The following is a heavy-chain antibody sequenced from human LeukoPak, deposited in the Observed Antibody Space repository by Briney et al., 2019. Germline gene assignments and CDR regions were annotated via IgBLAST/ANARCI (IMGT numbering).Heavy chain of an antibody. V-gene: IGHV4-39*01. J-gene: IGHJ4*02. CDR2: IYYTGST. CDR1: GGSISSSSSY. Sequence: PSETLSLTCTVSGGSISSSSSYWGWIRQPPGKGLEWIATIYYTGSTNYNPSLKTRVTISLDTSRNQFSLRLTSVTAADTAVYYFAKSGPSFLFSPRGFSRGQGTLGTGSS. CDR3: AKSGPSFLFSPRGFS. D-gene: IGHD3-9*01.